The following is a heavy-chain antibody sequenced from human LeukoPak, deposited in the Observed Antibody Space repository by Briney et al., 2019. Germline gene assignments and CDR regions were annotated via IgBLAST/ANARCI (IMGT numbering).Heavy chain of an antibody. CDR3: ARADIVATEVWFDP. CDR1: GYTFTGFY. V-gene: IGHV1-2*02. CDR2: INPNRGGT. Sequence: ASVKVSCKTSGYTFTGFYIHWVRQAPGQGLEWMGWINPNRGGTNYAQKFQGRVTMTRDTSITTAYMELSRLTSDDTAVYYCARADIVATEVWFDPWGQGTLVTVSS. J-gene: IGHJ5*02. D-gene: IGHD5-12*01.